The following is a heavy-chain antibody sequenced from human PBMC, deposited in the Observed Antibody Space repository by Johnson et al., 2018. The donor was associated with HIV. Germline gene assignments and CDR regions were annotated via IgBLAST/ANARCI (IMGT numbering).Heavy chain of an antibody. V-gene: IGHV3-64*01. CDR2: ISSNGGST. CDR1: GFTFSSYA. J-gene: IGHJ3*02. D-gene: IGHD5-18*01. CDR3: ARAYTYGAFDI. Sequence: VQLVESGGGLVQPGGSLRLSCAASGFTFSSYAMHWVRQAPGKGLEYVSAISSNGGSTYYAHSVKGRFTISRDNSKNTLYLQMNSLRAEDTAVYYCARAYTYGAFDIWGQGTTVTISS.